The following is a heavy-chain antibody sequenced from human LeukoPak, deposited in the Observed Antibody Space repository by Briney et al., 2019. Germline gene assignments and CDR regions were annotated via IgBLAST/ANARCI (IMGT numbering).Heavy chain of an antibody. V-gene: IGHV1-8*01. D-gene: IGHD5-12*01. CDR1: GYTFTSYD. Sequence: ASVKVSCKASGYTFTSYDTNWVRQATGQGLEWMGWMNPNSSNTGYAQKFQGRVTMTRNTSISTAYMELSRLRSEDTAVYCCARVDIVATGDCDYWGQGTLVAVSS. J-gene: IGHJ4*02. CDR2: MNPNSSNT. CDR3: ARVDIVATGDCDY.